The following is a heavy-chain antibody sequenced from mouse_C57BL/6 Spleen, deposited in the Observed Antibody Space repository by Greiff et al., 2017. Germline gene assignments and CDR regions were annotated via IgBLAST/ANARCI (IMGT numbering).Heavy chain of an antibody. CDR2: IDPETGGT. CDR1: GYTFTDYE. J-gene: IGHJ4*01. CDR3: TRRRITTVVATDAMDY. D-gene: IGHD1-1*01. Sequence: QVQLKESGAELVRPGASVTLSCKASGYTFTDYEMHWVKQTPVHGLEWIGAIDPETGGTAYNQKFKGKAILTADKSSSTAYMELRSLTSEDSAVYYCTRRRITTVVATDAMDYWGQGTSVTVSS. V-gene: IGHV1-15*01.